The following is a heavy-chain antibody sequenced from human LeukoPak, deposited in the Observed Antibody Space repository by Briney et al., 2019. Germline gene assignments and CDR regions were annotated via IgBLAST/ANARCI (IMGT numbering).Heavy chain of an antibody. CDR2: ISGSDGST. V-gene: IGHV3-23*01. Sequence: PGRSLRLSCAASGFTFSIYAMTWVRQAPDKGLEWVSAISGSDGSTYYADSVKGRFTISRDDSQNTLYLQMNSLSAEDTAVYYCAKVETSGGANCYALDYWGQGTLVTVSS. CDR3: AKVETSGGANCYALDY. J-gene: IGHJ4*02. CDR1: GFTFSIYA. D-gene: IGHD2-2*01.